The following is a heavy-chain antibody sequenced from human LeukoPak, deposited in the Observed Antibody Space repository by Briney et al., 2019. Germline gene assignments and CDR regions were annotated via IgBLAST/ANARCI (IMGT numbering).Heavy chain of an antibody. Sequence: ASVKVSCKASGYTFTGYYMHWVRQAPGQGLEWMGWINPNSGGTNYAQKFQGRVTMTRDTSTSTAYMELRSLRSDDTAVYYCARVGGDIYYYYMDVWGKGTTVTISS. CDR2: INPNSGGT. CDR1: GYTFTGYY. V-gene: IGHV1-2*02. J-gene: IGHJ6*03. D-gene: IGHD4-17*01. CDR3: ARVGGDIYYYYMDV.